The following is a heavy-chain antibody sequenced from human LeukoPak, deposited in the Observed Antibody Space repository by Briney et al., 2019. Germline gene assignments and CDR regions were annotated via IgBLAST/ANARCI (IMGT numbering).Heavy chain of an antibody. V-gene: IGHV4-59*02. CDR3: ARDLEQYSSSWTFDY. D-gene: IGHD6-13*01. J-gene: IGHJ4*02. CDR1: GGSVSSYY. CDR2: ISHTDTI. Sequence: PSETLSLTCTVSGGSVSSYYWNWVRQTPGKGLEWIGYISHTDTIAYGPSLRSRVTMSLDTSMNQFSLKLQSVTAADTGVYLCARDLEQYSSSWTFDYWGQGTLVTVSS.